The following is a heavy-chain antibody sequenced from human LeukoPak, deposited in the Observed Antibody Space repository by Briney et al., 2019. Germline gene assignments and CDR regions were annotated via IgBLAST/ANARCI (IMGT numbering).Heavy chain of an antibody. CDR1: GGTFSSYA. Sequence: SVKVSCKASGGTFSSYAISWVRQAPGQGLEWMGGIIPIFGTANYAQKFQGRVTITADESTSTAYMELSSLRSEDTAVYYCARYYSSGYEGYYYYGMDVWGQGTTVTVSS. CDR3: ARYYSSGYEGYYYYGMDV. J-gene: IGHJ6*02. D-gene: IGHD3-22*01. CDR2: IIPIFGTA. V-gene: IGHV1-69*13.